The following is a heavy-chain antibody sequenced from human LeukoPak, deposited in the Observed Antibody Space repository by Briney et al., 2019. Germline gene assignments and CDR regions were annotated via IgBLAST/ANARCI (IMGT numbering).Heavy chain of an antibody. V-gene: IGHV1-2*02. J-gene: IGHJ4*02. D-gene: IGHD3-22*01. CDR1: GYTFTGYY. Sequence: ASVKVSCKASGYTFTGYYMHWVRQAPGQRLECMGWINPNSGGTNYAQKFQGRVTMTRDTSISTAYMELSRLRSDDTAVYYCARGIHPGKLCYDSSRYDYWGQGTLVTVSS. CDR3: ARGIHPGKLCYDSSRYDY. CDR2: INPNSGGT.